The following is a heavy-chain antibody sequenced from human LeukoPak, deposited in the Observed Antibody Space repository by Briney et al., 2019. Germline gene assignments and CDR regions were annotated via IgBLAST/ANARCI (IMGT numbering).Heavy chain of an antibody. J-gene: IGHJ5*02. D-gene: IGHD3-16*01. Sequence: SETLSLTCTVSGGSISSSSYYWGWIRQPPGKGLEWIGSIYYSGSTNYNPSLKSRVTISVDTSKNQFSLKLSSVTAADTAVYYCATVIAGGEYNWFDPWGQGTLVTVSS. CDR3: ATVIAGGEYNWFDP. CDR2: IYYSGST. CDR1: GGSISSSSYY. V-gene: IGHV4-39*01.